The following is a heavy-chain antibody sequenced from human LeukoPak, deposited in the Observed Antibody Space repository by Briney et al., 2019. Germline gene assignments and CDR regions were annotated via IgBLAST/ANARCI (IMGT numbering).Heavy chain of an antibody. D-gene: IGHD3-22*01. CDR3: ARDLRSSGYYAFDY. V-gene: IGHV3-9*01. CDR1: GFTFDDYA. Sequence: GGSLRLSCAASGFTFDDYAMHWVRQAPGKGLEWVSGISWNSGSIGYADSVKGRFTISRDNAKNSLYLQMNSLRAEDTAVYYCARDLRSSGYYAFDYWGQGTLVTVSS. CDR2: ISWNSGSI. J-gene: IGHJ4*02.